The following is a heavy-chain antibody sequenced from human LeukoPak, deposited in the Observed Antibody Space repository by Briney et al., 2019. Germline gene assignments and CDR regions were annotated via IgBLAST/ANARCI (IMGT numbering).Heavy chain of an antibody. CDR2: ISGRSDYI. CDR1: GFTFSDYY. D-gene: IGHD4-17*01. J-gene: IGHJ6*02. CDR3: ARRGVTTSYYYYGMDV. V-gene: IGHV3-11*03. Sequence: PGGSLRLSCAAPGFTFSDYYMSWIRQAPGKGLEWVSYISGRSDYIKYADSVKGRFTISRDNAKNSLYLQMSGLRAEDTAVYYCARRGVTTSYYYYGMDVWGQGTTVTVSS.